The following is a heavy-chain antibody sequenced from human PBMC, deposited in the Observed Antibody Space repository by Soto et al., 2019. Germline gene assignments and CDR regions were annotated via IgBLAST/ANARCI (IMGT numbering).Heavy chain of an antibody. CDR2: ISNDGRRK. V-gene: IGHV3-30*04. CDR3: ARVATAMTYDF. J-gene: IGHJ4*02. CDR1: GFSLSTKT. Sequence: SLIASCSSSGFSLSTKTMHWVRQVPAKGLEWVASISNDGRRKYYADFVKGRFTISRDTANNILYLEMNSLRAEDTSLYYCARVATAMTYDFWGQGTQVTVYS. D-gene: IGHD5-18*01.